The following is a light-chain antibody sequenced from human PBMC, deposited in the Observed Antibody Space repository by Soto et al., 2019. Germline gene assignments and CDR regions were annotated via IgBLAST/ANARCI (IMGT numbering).Light chain of an antibody. CDR2: SAS. CDR1: QSISDT. Sequence: EIVMTQSPATLSVSPGGRATLSCRASQSISDTLAWYQQKPGQAPRLLIYSASRRATGFPARFSGSGSGTDFTLTISSLQSEDFAVYYCQQSYSTPRTFGGGTKVEIK. V-gene: IGKV3-15*01. J-gene: IGKJ4*01. CDR3: QQSYSTPRT.